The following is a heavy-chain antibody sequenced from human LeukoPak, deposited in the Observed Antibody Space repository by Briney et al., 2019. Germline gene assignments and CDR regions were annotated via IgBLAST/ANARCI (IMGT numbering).Heavy chain of an antibody. CDR2: IYRSGRP. CDR3: ARDPGYDSGGYYDY. D-gene: IGHD3-22*01. CDR1: GVSISSYDYY. V-gene: IGHV4-30-4*01. Sequence: PSETLSLTCTVSGVSISSYDYYWSWIRQPPGEGLEWIAYIYRSGRPYYNPSLRSRVSLSVDTSMNQFSLRLSSVAAADTDVYYCARDPGYDSGGYYDYWGQRTLVTASS. J-gene: IGHJ4*02.